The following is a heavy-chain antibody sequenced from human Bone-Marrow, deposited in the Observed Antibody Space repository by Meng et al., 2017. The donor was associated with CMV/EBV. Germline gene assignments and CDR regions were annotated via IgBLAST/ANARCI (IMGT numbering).Heavy chain of an antibody. Sequence: GESLKISCAASGFTFSSYSMNWVRQAPGKGLEGVSSISSSSNYIYQEDSMKGRFTISRDNANNSLYLQMNLLRAEDSALYYCTKMLLPYVDYYYYAVDVWGEGTTVAVSS. CDR3: TKMLLPYVDYYYYAVDV. D-gene: IGHD2-15*01. CDR2: ISSSSNYI. CDR1: GFTFSSYS. V-gene: IGHV3-21*04. J-gene: IGHJ6*04.